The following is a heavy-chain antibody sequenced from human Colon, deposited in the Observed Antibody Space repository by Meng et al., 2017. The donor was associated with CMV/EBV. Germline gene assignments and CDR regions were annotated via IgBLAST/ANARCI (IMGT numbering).Heavy chain of an antibody. CDR2: FLEDGVET. D-gene: IGHD6-6*01. V-gene: IGHV3-7*01. CDR3: ARVVRPRLGPIRSNWHFDL. Sequence: GESLKISCAASGFSLSGYGMSWLRQAPGKELQWVANFLEDGVETNYDDSVKGRFTISGDTAKNSLFLHMDSLRAEDTALYFCARVVRPRLGPIRSNWHFDLWGRGTLVTVSS. J-gene: IGHJ2*01. CDR1: GFSLSGYG.